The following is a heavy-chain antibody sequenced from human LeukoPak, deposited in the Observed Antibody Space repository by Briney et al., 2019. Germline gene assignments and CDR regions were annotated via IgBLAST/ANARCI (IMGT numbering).Heavy chain of an antibody. CDR2: IYYSGST. Sequence: SETLSLTCTVSGGSISSYYWSWIRQPPGKGLEWIGYIYYSGSTNYNPSLKSRVTISVDTSKNQFSLKLSSVTAADTAVYYCARDRGLGRYYDSSGYYWYFDLWGRGTLVTVSS. D-gene: IGHD3-22*01. J-gene: IGHJ2*01. CDR1: GGSISSYY. V-gene: IGHV4-59*01. CDR3: ARDRGLGRYYDSSGYYWYFDL.